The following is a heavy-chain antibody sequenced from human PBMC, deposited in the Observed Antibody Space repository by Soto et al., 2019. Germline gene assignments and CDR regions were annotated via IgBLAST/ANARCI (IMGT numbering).Heavy chain of an antibody. J-gene: IGHJ6*02. CDR1: GGTFSSYA. Sequence: SVKVSCKASGGTFSSYAISWVRQAPGQGLEWMGGIIPIFGTANYAQKFQGRVTITADESTSTAYMELSGLRSEDTAVYYCARDRGNYYGSGSHDGDYYGMDVWGQGTTVTVSS. CDR3: ARDRGNYYGSGSHDGDYYGMDV. V-gene: IGHV1-69*13. CDR2: IIPIFGTA. D-gene: IGHD3-10*01.